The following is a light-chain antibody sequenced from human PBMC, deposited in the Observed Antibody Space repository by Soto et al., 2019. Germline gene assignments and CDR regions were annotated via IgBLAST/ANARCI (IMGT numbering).Light chain of an antibody. CDR2: DVS. V-gene: IGLV2-11*01. J-gene: IGLJ2*01. CDR3: CSYAGSYHVV. Sequence: QSVLTQPRSVSGSPGQSVTISCTGTSSDVGGYNYVSWYQQHPGKAPKLMIYDVSKRPSGVPDRLSGSKSGNTASLTISGPQAEDEADYYCCSYAGSYHVVFGGGTQLTVL. CDR1: SSDVGGYNY.